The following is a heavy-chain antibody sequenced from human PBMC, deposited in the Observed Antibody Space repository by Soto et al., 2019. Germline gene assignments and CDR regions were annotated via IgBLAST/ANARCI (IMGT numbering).Heavy chain of an antibody. J-gene: IGHJ6*02. CDR3: ARGPETDYYYYGMDV. V-gene: IGHV3-7*05. Sequence: GGSLRLSCAASGFTFSSYWMSWVRQAPGKGLEWVANIKQDGSEKYYVDPVKGRFTISRDNAKNSLYLQMNSLRAEDTAVYYCARGPETDYYYYGMDVWGQGTTVTVSS. CDR2: IKQDGSEK. CDR1: GFTFSSYW. D-gene: IGHD2-21*02.